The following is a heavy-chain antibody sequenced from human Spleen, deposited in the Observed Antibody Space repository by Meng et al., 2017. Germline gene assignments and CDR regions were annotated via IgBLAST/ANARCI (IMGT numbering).Heavy chain of an antibody. CDR1: GGSFSDYY. Sequence: SETLSLTCVVSGGSFSDYYWSWIRQPPGQGLEWIGEINHSGSTNYNPSLESRATISVDTSQNNLSLKLSSVTAADSAVYYCARGPTTMAHDFDYRGQGTLVTVSS. CDR2: INHSGST. V-gene: IGHV4-34*01. CDR3: ARGPTTMAHDFDY. J-gene: IGHJ4*02. D-gene: IGHD4-11*01.